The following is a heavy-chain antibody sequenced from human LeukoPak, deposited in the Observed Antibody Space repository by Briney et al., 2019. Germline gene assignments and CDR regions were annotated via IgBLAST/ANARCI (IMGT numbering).Heavy chain of an antibody. V-gene: IGHV4-34*01. D-gene: IGHD3-10*01. Sequence: SETLSLTCAVYGGSFSGYYWSWIRQPPGKGLEWIGSIYSSGNTYYNPSLKSPVTISVDTSKNQFSLKLSSVSAADTAVYYCARKTCYYGSGSDYGCWFDPWGQGTLVTVSS. CDR1: GGSFSGYY. J-gene: IGHJ5*02. CDR3: ARKTCYYGSGSDYGCWFDP. CDR2: IYSSGNT.